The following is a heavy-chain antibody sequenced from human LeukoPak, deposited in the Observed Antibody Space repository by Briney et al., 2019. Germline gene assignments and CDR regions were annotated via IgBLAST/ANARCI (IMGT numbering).Heavy chain of an antibody. Sequence: ASVNVSCQASGYTFTSYYMHWVRQAAGQGLEWMGIINPSGGSTSYAQKSQGRVTMTRDTSTSTVYMELSSLRSEDTAVYYCARVSSDCSSISCYVYDAFDIWGQGTMVTVSS. V-gene: IGHV1-46*01. CDR2: INPSGGST. CDR1: GYTFTSYY. D-gene: IGHD2-2*01. CDR3: ARVSSDCSSISCYVYDAFDI. J-gene: IGHJ3*02.